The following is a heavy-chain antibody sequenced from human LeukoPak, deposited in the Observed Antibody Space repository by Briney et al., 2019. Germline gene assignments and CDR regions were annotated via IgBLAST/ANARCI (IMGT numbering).Heavy chain of an antibody. CDR3: ARDPYSGTYGDTYYYYMDV. V-gene: IGHV3-21*01. CDR2: ISSSSIYI. Sequence: GGSLRLSCAASGFTFSSYSMNWVRQAPGKGLEWVSSISSSSIYIYYADSVKGRFTISRDNAKNSLYLQMNSLRAEDTAVYYCARDPYSGTYGDTYYYYMDVWGKGTTVTIS. D-gene: IGHD1-26*01. J-gene: IGHJ6*03. CDR1: GFTFSSYS.